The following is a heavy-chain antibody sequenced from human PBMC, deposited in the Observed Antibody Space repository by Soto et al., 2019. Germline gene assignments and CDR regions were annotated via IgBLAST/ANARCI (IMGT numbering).Heavy chain of an antibody. CDR1: GFTFDDYA. CDR3: AKVQGRMSPSYFSSALDV. J-gene: IGHJ6*02. CDR2: ISWNSDSI. Sequence: GGSLRLSCAASGFTFDDYAMHWVRQPPGKGLEWVSGISWNSDSIGYADSVKGRFTISRDNAKNSLYLQMDSLRAEDTALYYCAKVQGRMSPSYFSSALDVGGQGATVTVSS. V-gene: IGHV3-9*01. D-gene: IGHD3-3*01.